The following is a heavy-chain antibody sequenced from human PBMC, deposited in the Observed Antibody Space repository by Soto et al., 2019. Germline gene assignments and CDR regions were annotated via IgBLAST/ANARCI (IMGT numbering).Heavy chain of an antibody. CDR2: IYYSGST. CDR3: ARAGFLEWSRFDY. Sequence: SETLSLTCTVSGGSISSYYWSWIRQPPGKGLEWIGYIYYSGSTNYNPSLKSRVTISVDTSKNQFSLKLSSVTAADTAVYYCARAGFLEWSRFDYWGQGTLVTV. CDR1: GGSISSYY. J-gene: IGHJ4*02. V-gene: IGHV4-59*01. D-gene: IGHD3-3*01.